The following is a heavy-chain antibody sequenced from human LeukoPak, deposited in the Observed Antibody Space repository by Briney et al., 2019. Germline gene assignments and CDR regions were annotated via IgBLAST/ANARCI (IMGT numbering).Heavy chain of an antibody. CDR1: GYTFTGYY. J-gene: IGHJ3*02. CDR2: INPNSGGT. CDR3: ARGGITFSFDI. Sequence: ASVKVSCKASGYTFTGYYMHWVRQAPGQGLEWMGWINPNSGGTNYAQKFQGRVTMTRDMSTSTVYMELSSLRSEDTAVYYCARGGITFSFDIWGQGTMVTVSS. V-gene: IGHV1-2*02. D-gene: IGHD2/OR15-2a*01.